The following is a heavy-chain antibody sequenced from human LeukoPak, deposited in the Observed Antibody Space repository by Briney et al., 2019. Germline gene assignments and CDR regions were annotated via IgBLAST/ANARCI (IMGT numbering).Heavy chain of an antibody. CDR2: ISYDGSNK. V-gene: IGHV3-30-3*01. CDR1: GFTFSNYA. J-gene: IGHJ4*02. Sequence: GGSLRLSCAASGFTFSNYAMHWVRQAPGKGLEWVAVISYDGSNKYYADSVKGRFTISRDNSKNTLYLQMNSLRAEDTAVYYCARGGANDQYDYSGYYTRYFDYWGQGTLVTVSS. CDR3: ARGGANDQYDYSGYYTRYFDY. D-gene: IGHD3-22*01.